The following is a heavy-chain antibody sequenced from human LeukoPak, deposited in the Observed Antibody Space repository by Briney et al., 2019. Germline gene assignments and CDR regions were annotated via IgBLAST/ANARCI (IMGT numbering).Heavy chain of an antibody. CDR3: AREDNLGSGSSPNDY. V-gene: IGHV1-2*06. J-gene: IGHJ4*02. Sequence: ASVKVSCKASGYTFTGYYMNWVRQAPGQGLEWMGRINPKSGGTNYAQKFQGRVTMTRDTSISTAHMELSRLRSDDTAVYYCAREDNLGSGSSPNDYWSQGTLVTVSS. D-gene: IGHD6-19*01. CDR2: INPKSGGT. CDR1: GYTFTGYY.